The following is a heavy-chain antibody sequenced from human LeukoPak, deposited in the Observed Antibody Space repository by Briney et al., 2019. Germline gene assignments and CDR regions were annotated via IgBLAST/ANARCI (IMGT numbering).Heavy chain of an antibody. CDR1: GFTFSSYG. CDR2: ISGSGGST. J-gene: IGHJ3*02. V-gene: IGHV3-23*01. CDR3: AKDENYYGSGSYYQDAFDI. Sequence: GGTLRLSCAASGFTFSSYGMSWVRQAPGKGLEGVSAISGSGGSTYYADSVKGRFTISRDNSKNTLYMQMNRLRAEDTAVYYCAKDENYYGSGSYYQDAFDIWGQGTMVTVSS. D-gene: IGHD3-10*01.